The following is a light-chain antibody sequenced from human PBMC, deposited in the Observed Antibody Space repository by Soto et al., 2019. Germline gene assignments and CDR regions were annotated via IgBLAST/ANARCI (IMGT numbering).Light chain of an antibody. CDR1: QFIRNY. Sequence: DIQMTQSPSSLSASVGDRVTISCRASQFIRNYLSWYRQKPGKAPELLIYSASTLQSGVPSRFSGSGSGRDFTVTIRSLQPEDVATYYCQQTYSTPKTFGQGTKLEIK. CDR3: QQTYSTPKT. J-gene: IGKJ2*01. CDR2: SAS. V-gene: IGKV1-39*01.